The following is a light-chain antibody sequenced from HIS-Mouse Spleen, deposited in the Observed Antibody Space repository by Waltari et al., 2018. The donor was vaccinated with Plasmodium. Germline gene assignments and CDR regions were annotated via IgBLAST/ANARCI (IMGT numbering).Light chain of an antibody. CDR2: GAS. CDR3: QVWDSSSDHPDVV. CDR1: QSVSSN. J-gene: IGKJ4*01. Sequence: EIVMTQSPATLSVSPGERATLSCRASQSVSSNLAWYQQKPGQAPRHLIYGASTRATGIPARFSGSGSGTEFTLTISRVEAGDEADYYCQVWDSSSDHPDVVFGGGTK. V-gene: IGKV3-15*01.